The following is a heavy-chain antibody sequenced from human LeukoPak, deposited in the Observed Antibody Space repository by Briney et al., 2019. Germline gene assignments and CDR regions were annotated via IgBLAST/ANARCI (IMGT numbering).Heavy chain of an antibody. D-gene: IGHD2-21*02. J-gene: IGHJ4*02. CDR2: ISSSGSTI. V-gene: IGHV3-11*01. Sequence: GGSLRLSCAASGFTFSDYYMSWIRQAPGKGLEWVSYISSSGSTIYYADSVKGRFTISRDNAKNSLYLQMNSLRAEDTAVYYCARGRRGIVVVTATPIPDYWGQGTLVTVSS. CDR3: ARGRRGIVVVTATPIPDY. CDR1: GFTFSDYY.